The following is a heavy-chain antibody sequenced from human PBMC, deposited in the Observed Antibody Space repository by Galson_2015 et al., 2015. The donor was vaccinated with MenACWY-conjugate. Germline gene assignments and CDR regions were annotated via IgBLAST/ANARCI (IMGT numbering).Heavy chain of an antibody. V-gene: IGHV3-74*01. CDR1: EFTFSKHW. CDR3: VRGFDI. J-gene: IGHJ3*02. Sequence: SLRLSCAASEFTFSKHWMHWVRQAPGKGLVWVSRIKGDGSSTSYADSVKGRFTISRDNAKNTLYLQMNSLRAEDTAVYYCVRGFDIWGQGTMVAVPS. CDR2: IKGDGSST.